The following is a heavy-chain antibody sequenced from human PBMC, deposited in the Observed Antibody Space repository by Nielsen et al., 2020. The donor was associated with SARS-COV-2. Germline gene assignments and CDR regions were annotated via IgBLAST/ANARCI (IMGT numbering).Heavy chain of an antibody. D-gene: IGHD3-3*01. CDR3: ARAATGGRITIFGVVIIGAFDI. Sequence: SETLSLTCTVSGGSIGSGDYYWSWIRQPPGKGLEWIGYIYYSGSTYYNPSLKSRVTISVDTSKNQFSLKLSSVTAADTALYYCARAATGGRITIFGVVIIGAFDIWGQGTMVTVSS. CDR1: GGSIGSGDYY. V-gene: IGHV4-30-4*01. CDR2: IYYSGST. J-gene: IGHJ3*02.